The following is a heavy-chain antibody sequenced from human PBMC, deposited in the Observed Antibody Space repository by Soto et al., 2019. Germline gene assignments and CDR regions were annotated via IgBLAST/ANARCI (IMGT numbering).Heavy chain of an antibody. CDR2: VYCRGRS. CDR1: GGSVSNSNYY. D-gene: IGHD2-8*01. CDR3: VSQRTSVLTQAYFDY. J-gene: IGHJ4*02. V-gene: IGHV4-39*01. Sequence: SETLSLTCTVSGGSVSNSNYYWGWIRQSPGKGLEWIGSVYCRGRSYSKSSVKSRVTISVDTAKNQFSLNLNSVTASDTAVYYCVSQRTSVLTQAYFDYWGPGALVTVSS.